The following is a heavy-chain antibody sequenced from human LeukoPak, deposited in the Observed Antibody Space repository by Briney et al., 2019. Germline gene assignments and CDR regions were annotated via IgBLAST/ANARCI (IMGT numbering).Heavy chain of an antibody. Sequence: GGSLRLSCAASGFTFSSYAMSWVRQAPGKGLEWVSGISGSGTSTFYADSVKGRFTISRDNSKNTLYLQMNSLRAEDTAVYYCAKGSAAGRPYYFDYWGQGTLVTVSS. J-gene: IGHJ4*02. D-gene: IGHD6-25*01. CDR2: ISGSGTST. CDR3: AKGSAAGRPYYFDY. CDR1: GFTFSSYA. V-gene: IGHV3-23*01.